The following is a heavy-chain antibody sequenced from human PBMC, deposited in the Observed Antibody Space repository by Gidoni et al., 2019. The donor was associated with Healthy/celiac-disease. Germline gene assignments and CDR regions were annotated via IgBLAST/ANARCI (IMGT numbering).Heavy chain of an antibody. CDR3: ARDLSRGIAARPGFGH. J-gene: IGHJ4*02. V-gene: IGHV1-8*01. CDR1: GYTFTSYD. Sequence: QVQLVQSGAEVKKPGASVTVSCKASGYTFTSYDIHWVRQATGQGLEWMGWMNPNSGNTGYAQKFQGRVTMTRNTSISTAYMELSSLRSEDTAVYYCARDLSRGIAARPGFGHWGQGTLVTVSS. CDR2: MNPNSGNT. D-gene: IGHD6-6*01.